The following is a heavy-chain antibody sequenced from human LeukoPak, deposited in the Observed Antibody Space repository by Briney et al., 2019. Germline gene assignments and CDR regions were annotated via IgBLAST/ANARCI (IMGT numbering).Heavy chain of an antibody. CDR2: ISAYNGNT. V-gene: IGHV1-18*01. Sequence: ASVKVSCKASGYTFTSFGISWVRQAPGQGLEWMGWISAYNGNTNYAQKLQGRVTMTTDTSTSTAYMELRSLRSDDTAVYYCARSMVRGVIINPFDYWGQGTLVTVSS. J-gene: IGHJ4*02. CDR3: ARSMVRGVIINPFDY. CDR1: GYTFTSFG. D-gene: IGHD3-10*01.